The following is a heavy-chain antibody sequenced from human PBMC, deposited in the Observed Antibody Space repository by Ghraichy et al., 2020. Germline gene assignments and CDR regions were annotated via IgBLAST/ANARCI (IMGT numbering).Heavy chain of an antibody. CDR2: IKSSVDGGTA. CDR3: ATERGYTGSGSLDY. Sequence: GGSLRLSCAASGFIFSNAWMSWVRQAPGKGLEWVGRIKSSVDGGTADYAAPVKGRFTISSDDSRNTLFLQMNSLKVDDTAVYFCATERGYTGSGSLDYWGQGALVTVSS. J-gene: IGHJ4*02. CDR1: GFIFSNAW. D-gene: IGHD3-10*01. V-gene: IGHV3-15*01.